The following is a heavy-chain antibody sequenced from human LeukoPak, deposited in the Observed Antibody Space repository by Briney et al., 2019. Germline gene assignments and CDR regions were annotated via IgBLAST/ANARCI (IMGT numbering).Heavy chain of an antibody. J-gene: IGHJ6*02. V-gene: IGHV4-34*01. Sequence: KPSETLSLTCAVYGGSFSGYYWSWIRQPPGKGLEWIGEINHSGSTNYNPSLKSRVTISVDTSKNQFSLKLSSVTAADTAVYYCARLRYSSSSSPYYYYGMDVWGQGTTVTVSS. CDR2: INHSGST. CDR1: GGSFSGYY. D-gene: IGHD6-6*01. CDR3: ARLRYSSSSSPYYYYGMDV.